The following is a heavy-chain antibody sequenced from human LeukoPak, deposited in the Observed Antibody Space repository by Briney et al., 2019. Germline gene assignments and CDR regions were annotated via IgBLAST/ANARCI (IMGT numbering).Heavy chain of an antibody. J-gene: IGHJ3*02. CDR1: GYSFTSYW. D-gene: IGHD3-22*01. CDR2: IYPGDSDT. CDR3: ARFSDSSGYYSAFDI. Sequence: GESLKISCKGSGYSFTSYWIGWVRQMPGKGLEWMGIIYPGDSDTIYSPSFQGQVTLSADKSISTAYLQWSSLKASDTAMYYCARFSDSSGYYSAFDIWGQGTMVTVSS. V-gene: IGHV5-51*01.